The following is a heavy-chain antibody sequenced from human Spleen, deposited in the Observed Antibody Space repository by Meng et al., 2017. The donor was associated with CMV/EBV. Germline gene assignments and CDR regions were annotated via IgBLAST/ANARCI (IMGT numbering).Heavy chain of an antibody. D-gene: IGHD2-2*01. V-gene: IGHV4-34*01. CDR2: IYHSGST. CDR3: ARGLFWTVVVRTGDFDL. CDR1: GGSFSGYY. Sequence: YGGSFSGYYWSWIRQPPGKGLEWIGEIYHSGSTNYNPSLGSRVTISVDTSKNQFSLRLSSVTAADTAVYYCARGLFWTVVVRTGDFDLWGRGTLVTVSS. J-gene: IGHJ2*01.